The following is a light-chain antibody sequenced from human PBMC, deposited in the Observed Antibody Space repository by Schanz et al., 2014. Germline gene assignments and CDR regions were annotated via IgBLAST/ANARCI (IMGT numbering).Light chain of an antibody. V-gene: IGKV4-1*01. CDR3: QQYYSYPPT. Sequence: DIVMTQSPESLAVSLGERATINCKSSQSVLYSSNNKNYLPWYQQKPGQPPKLLIYWASTRESGVPDRFSASGSGTDFTLTITRLEPEDFATYYCQQYYSYPPTFGGGTKVEIK. J-gene: IGKJ4*01. CDR2: WAS. CDR1: QSVLYSSNNKNY.